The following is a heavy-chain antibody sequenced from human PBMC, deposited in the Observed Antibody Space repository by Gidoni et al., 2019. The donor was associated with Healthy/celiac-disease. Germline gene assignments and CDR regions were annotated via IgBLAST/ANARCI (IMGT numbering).Heavy chain of an antibody. J-gene: IGHJ4*02. CDR3: ARHSNLKYFDY. CDR2: IYYSGST. Sequence: QVQLQESGPGLVKPSETLSLTCTVSGGSISSYYWSWIRQPPGKGLEWIGYIYYSGSTNYNPSLKSRVTISVDTSKNQFSLKLSSVTAADTAVYYCARHSNLKYFDYWGQGTLVTVSS. V-gene: IGHV4-59*08. CDR1: GGSISSYY.